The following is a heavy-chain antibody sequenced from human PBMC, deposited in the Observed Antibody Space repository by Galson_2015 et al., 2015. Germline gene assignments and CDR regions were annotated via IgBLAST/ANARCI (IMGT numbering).Heavy chain of an antibody. CDR1: GYTFTSYG. Sequence: SVKVSCKASGYTFTSYGISWVRQAPGQGLEWMGWISAYNGNTNYAQKLQGRVTMTTDTSTSTAYMELRSLRSDDTAVYYCARREGHSGYDSWSCYWGQGTLVTVSS. D-gene: IGHD5-12*01. CDR2: ISAYNGNT. CDR3: ARREGHSGYDSWSCY. J-gene: IGHJ4*02. V-gene: IGHV1-18*01.